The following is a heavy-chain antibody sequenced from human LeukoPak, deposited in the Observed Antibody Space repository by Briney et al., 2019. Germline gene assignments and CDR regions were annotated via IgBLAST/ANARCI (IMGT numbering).Heavy chain of an antibody. CDR2: ISYDGSHT. J-gene: IGHJ6*03. D-gene: IGHD6-13*01. CDR3: AREEQELVRDYYYYMDV. Sequence: GGSLRLSCAASGFIFSNFAMHWVSQAPGKWIEWVALISYDGSHTYYADSMKGRFTISRDNSRNVLYLQMSSLRGDDSAVYYCAREEQELVRDYYYYMDVWGKGTTVTVSS. V-gene: IGHV3-30*15. CDR1: GFIFSNFA.